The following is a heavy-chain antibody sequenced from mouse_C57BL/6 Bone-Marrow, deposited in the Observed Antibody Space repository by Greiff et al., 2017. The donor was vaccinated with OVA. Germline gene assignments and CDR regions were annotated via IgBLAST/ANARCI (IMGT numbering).Heavy chain of an antibody. CDR1: GFTFSSYA. D-gene: IGHD1-1*01. V-gene: IGHV5-9-1*02. Sequence: EVQVVESGAGLVKPGGSLKLSCAASGFTFSSYAMSWVRQTPEKRLEWVAYISSGGDYIYYADTVKGRFTISRDNARNTLYLQMSSLKSEDTAMYYCTRDGGVITTVEAWFAYWGQGTLVTVSA. CDR3: TRDGGVITTVEAWFAY. J-gene: IGHJ3*01. CDR2: ISSGGDYI.